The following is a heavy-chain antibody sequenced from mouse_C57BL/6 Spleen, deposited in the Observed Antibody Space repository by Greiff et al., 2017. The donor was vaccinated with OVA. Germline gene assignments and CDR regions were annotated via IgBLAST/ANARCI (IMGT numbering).Heavy chain of an antibody. J-gene: IGHJ4*01. CDR1: GFTFSDYG. CDR2: ISSGSSTI. Sequence: VQLQQSGGGLVKPGGSLKLSCAASGFTFSDYGMHWVRQAPEKGLEWVAYISSGSSTIYYADTVKGRFTISRDNAKNTLFLQMTSLRSEDTAMYYCARELTGPYYAMDYWGQGTSVTVSS. CDR3: ARELTGPYYAMDY. V-gene: IGHV5-17*01. D-gene: IGHD4-1*01.